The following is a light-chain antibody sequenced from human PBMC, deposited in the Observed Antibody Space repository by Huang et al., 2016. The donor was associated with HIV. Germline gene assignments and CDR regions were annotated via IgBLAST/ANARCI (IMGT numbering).Light chain of an antibody. CDR3: QQYYNTPLT. Sequence: DIVMTQSPESLAVSLGERATINYKSSQSVLYNSNNKNYLAWYKQKPGQPPELLIKWASTRESGVPDRFSGSGSGTDFTLTISGLQTEDVAVYYCQQYYNTPLTFGGGTKVEIK. J-gene: IGKJ4*01. CDR1: QSVLYNSNNKNY. CDR2: WAS. V-gene: IGKV4-1*01.